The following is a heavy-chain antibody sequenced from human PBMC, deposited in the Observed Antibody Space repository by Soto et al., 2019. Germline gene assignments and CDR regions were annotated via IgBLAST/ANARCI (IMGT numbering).Heavy chain of an antibody. J-gene: IGHJ6*02. CDR2: IYYSGST. CDR1: GGSISSSSYY. CDR3: WILGGYYYGMDV. V-gene: IGHV4-39*01. D-gene: IGHD3-10*01. Sequence: SETLSLTCTVSGGSISSSSYYWGWIRQPPGKGPELIGSIYYSGSTYYNPSLKSRVTISVDTSKNQFSLKLSSVTAADTAVYYCWILGGYYYGMDVWGQGTTVTVSS.